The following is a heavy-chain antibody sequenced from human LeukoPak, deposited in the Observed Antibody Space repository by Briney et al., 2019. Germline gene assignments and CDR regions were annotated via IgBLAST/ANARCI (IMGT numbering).Heavy chain of an antibody. V-gene: IGHV1-69*05. D-gene: IGHD3-22*01. CDR2: IIPIFGTA. J-gene: IGHJ5*02. CDR3: ARGYDSSGYHWFDP. Sequence: SVKVSCKASGGTFSSYAISWVRQAPGQGLEWMGRIIPIFGTANYAQKFQGRVTITTDESTSTAYMELSSLRSEDTAVYYSARGYDSSGYHWFDPWGQGTLVTVSS. CDR1: GGTFSSYA.